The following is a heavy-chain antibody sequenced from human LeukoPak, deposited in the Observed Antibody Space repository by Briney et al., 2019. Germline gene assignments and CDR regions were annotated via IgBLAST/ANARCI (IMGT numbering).Heavy chain of an antibody. CDR2: INSGGSSS. J-gene: IGHJ3*02. CDR1: GFTLSSYW. V-gene: IGHV3-74*01. CDR3: ARDPEAFDI. Sequence: AGGSLRLSCAASGFTLSSYWMHWVRQCPGKGLVWVSRINSGGSSSSYADSVKGRFTISRDNAKNTLYLQMNSLTAEDTAVYYCARDPEAFDIWGQGTMVTVSS.